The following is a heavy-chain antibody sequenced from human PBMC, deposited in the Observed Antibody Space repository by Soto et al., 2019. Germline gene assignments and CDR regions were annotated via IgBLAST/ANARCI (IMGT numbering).Heavy chain of an antibody. Sequence: QVTLTESGPVLVKPTETLTLTCTVSGFSLSNARMSVSWIRQPPGKALECLAHIFSTDAKSYSASLKSRRTISKGISKSQGVLTMTNMDPVDTATYYWARIRGWGWLGHNDDGGQGTLVTVSS. CDR1: GFSLSNARMS. D-gene: IGHD3-10*01. CDR2: IFSTDAK. CDR3: ARIRGWGWLGHNDD. V-gene: IGHV2-26*01. J-gene: IGHJ4*02.